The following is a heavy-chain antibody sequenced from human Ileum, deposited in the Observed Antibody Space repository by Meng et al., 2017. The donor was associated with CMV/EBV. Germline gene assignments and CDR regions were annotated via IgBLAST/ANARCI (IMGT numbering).Heavy chain of an antibody. CDR3: ASELGN. V-gene: IGHV4-61*02. CDR2: IYTCGST. J-gene: IGHJ4*02. CDR1: GGSINSGNSY. Sequence: VQLQDWGPRLVKPSQPLSLTCSVSGGSINSGNSYWSWIRQPAGQGLEWIGRIYTCGSTEYNPSLKSRVTISVDTSNNQFSLKLSSVTAADTAVYYCASELGNWGQGTLVTASS.